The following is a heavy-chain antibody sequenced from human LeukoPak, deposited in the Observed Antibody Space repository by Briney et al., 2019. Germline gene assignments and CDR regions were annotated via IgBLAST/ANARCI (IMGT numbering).Heavy chain of an antibody. V-gene: IGHV3-23*01. CDR3: AKGGCSSTSCYRGSPFDY. CDR1: GFTFSSYA. Sequence: GGSLRLSCAASGFTFSSYAMSWVRQAPGKGLEWVSAISGSGGSTYYADSVKGRFTITRDNSKNTLYLQMNSLRAEDTAVYYCAKGGCSSTSCYRGSPFDYWGQGTLVTVSS. CDR2: ISGSGGST. D-gene: IGHD2-2*01. J-gene: IGHJ4*02.